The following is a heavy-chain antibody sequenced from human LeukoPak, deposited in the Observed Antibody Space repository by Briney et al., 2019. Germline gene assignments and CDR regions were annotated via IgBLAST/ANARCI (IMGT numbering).Heavy chain of an antibody. V-gene: IGHV3-23*01. D-gene: IGHD3-9*01. CDR1: GFIFSNYA. J-gene: IGHJ4*01. CDR3: AKWGDYDILTGYYDSDY. Sequence: PRRSLRLSCAASGFIFSNYAMSWVRQAPGKGLEWVSSICGLDGGTYYAYSVKGRFTVSRHDPKNTLYLPMNSLRVEDPAVYSCAKWGDYDILTGYYDSDYWGHGTLVTVSS. CDR2: ICGLDGGT.